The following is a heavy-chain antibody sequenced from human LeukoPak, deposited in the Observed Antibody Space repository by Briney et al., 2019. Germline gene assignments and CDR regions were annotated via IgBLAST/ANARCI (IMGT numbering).Heavy chain of an antibody. V-gene: IGHV1-69*06. CDR3: ARESTGYSSGWYGY. Sequence: ASVKVSCKASGGTFSSYTISWVRQAPGQGLEWMGGIIPIFGTANYAQKFQGRVTITADKSTSTAYMELSSLRSEDTAVYYCARESTGYSSGWYGYWGQGTLVTVSS. D-gene: IGHD6-19*01. J-gene: IGHJ4*02. CDR1: GGTFSSYT. CDR2: IIPIFGTA.